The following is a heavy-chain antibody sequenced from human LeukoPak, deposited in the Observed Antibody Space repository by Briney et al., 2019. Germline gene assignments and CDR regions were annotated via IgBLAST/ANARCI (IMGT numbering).Heavy chain of an antibody. CDR3: ARGCGNPYFDY. D-gene: IGHD4-23*01. Sequence: SETLSLTCTVSGGSISSYYWSWIRQPPGKGLEWIGYIYYSGSTNYNPSLKSRVTISVDTSKNQFSLKLSSVTAADTAVYYCARGCGNPYFDYWGQGILVTVSS. CDR2: IYYSGST. J-gene: IGHJ4*02. CDR1: GGSISSYY. V-gene: IGHV4-59*01.